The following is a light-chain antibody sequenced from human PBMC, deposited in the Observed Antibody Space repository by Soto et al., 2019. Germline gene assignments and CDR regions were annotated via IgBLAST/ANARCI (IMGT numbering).Light chain of an antibody. CDR2: GNS. CDR3: QSYDSSLSAYV. Sequence: QSVLAQPPSVSGAPGQWVTMSCTGSSSNIGAGYDLHWYQQLPGTAPKLLLYGNSNRPSGVPDRFSGSKSGTSASLAITGLQAEDEADYYCQSYDSSLSAYVFGTGTKVTVL. V-gene: IGLV1-40*01. CDR1: SSNIGAGYD. J-gene: IGLJ1*01.